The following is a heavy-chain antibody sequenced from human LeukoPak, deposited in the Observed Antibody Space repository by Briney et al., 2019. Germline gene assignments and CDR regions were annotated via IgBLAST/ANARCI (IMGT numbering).Heavy chain of an antibody. D-gene: IGHD2-2*01. CDR3: ARDQLYCSSSSCRNLGWFDP. CDR1: GGSFKDYY. CDR2: INHSGSS. V-gene: IGHV4-34*01. J-gene: IGHJ5*02. Sequence: PSETLSLTCAVYGGSFKDYYWNWIRQPPGKGLEWIGEINHSGSSNYNPSLKSRVTISIGTSKNQFSLRLISVTAADTAVYYCARDQLYCSSSSCRNLGWFDPWGQGTLVTVSS.